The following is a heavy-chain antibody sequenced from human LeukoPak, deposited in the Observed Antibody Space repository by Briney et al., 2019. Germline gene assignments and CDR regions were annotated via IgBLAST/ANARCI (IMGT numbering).Heavy chain of an antibody. D-gene: IGHD4-23*01. CDR2: IIPIFGTA. J-gene: IGHJ6*04. V-gene: IGHV1-69*06. Sequence: ASVKVSCKASGGTFSSYAISWVRQAPGQGLEWMGGIIPIFGTANYAQKFQGRVTITADKSTSTAYMELSSLRSEDTAVYYCARGSIQLRGSNYYYYYYGMDVWGKGTTVTVSS. CDR3: ARGSIQLRGSNYYYYYYGMDV. CDR1: GGTFSSYA.